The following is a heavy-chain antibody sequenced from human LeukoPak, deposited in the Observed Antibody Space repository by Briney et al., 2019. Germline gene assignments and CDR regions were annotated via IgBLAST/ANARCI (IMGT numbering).Heavy chain of an antibody. Sequence: GGSLRLSCAASGFTFSSYGMHWVRQAPGKGLEWVAVISYDGSNKYYADSVKGRFTISRDNSKNTLYLQMNSLRAEDTAVYYCAKEGKTRNWNYSQAKPVYWGQGTLVTVSS. CDR2: ISYDGSNK. CDR3: AKEGKTRNWNYSQAKPVY. D-gene: IGHD1-7*01. V-gene: IGHV3-30*18. J-gene: IGHJ4*02. CDR1: GFTFSSYG.